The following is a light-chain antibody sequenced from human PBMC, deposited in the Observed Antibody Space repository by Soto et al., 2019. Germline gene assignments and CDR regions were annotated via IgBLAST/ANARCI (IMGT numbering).Light chain of an antibody. CDR2: EVS. CDR3: CSDAGSRGV. J-gene: IGLJ2*01. Sequence: QSALTQPASVSGSPGQSITISCTGTSSDVGSYNLVSWYQQHPGKAPKLMIYEVSKRPSGVSNRFSGSKSGNTAALTISGLQAEDAADYYCCSDAGSRGVFGGGTKLTVL. V-gene: IGLV2-23*02. CDR1: SSDVGSYNL.